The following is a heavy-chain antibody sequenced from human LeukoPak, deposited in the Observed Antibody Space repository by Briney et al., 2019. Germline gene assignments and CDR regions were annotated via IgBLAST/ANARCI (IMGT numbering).Heavy chain of an antibody. V-gene: IGHV4-34*01. J-gene: IGHJ4*02. Sequence: ASETLSLTCAVYGGSFSGYYWSWIRQPPGKGLEWIGEINHSGSINYNPSLKSRVTISVDTSKNQFSLKLSSVTAADTAVYYCAREFSPTSRITMVRGVPRGFDYWGQGTLVTVSS. CDR1: GGSFSGYY. CDR2: INHSGSI. D-gene: IGHD3-10*01. CDR3: AREFSPTSRITMVRGVPRGFDY.